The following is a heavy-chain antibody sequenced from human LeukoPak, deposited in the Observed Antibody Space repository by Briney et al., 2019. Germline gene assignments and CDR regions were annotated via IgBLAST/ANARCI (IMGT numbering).Heavy chain of an antibody. J-gene: IGHJ3*02. CDR3: ARTYSSSWYSAFDI. Sequence: PSETLSLTCTVSGGSISSYYWSWIRQPPGKGLEWIAHIYDSGSTKYNPSLKSRVAISVDTSKNQFSLKLRSVTAADTAVYYCARTYSSSWYSAFDIWGQGTMVTVSS. CDR2: IYDSGST. CDR1: GGSISSYY. V-gene: IGHV4-59*08. D-gene: IGHD6-13*01.